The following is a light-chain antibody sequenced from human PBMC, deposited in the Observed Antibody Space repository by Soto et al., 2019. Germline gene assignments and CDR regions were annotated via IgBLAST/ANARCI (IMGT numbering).Light chain of an antibody. CDR3: QEYNGRYS. V-gene: IGKV3-15*01. CDR2: RTS. Sequence: RVTTQSPATLSVSPGERVTLSCRASQDVAGDLAWYQQKPGQAPRLLIYRTSTRATNIPARFSGSGSGTEFTLTLSILQSEDFAVYYCQEYNGRYSFGQGTKVEIK. CDR1: QDVAGD. J-gene: IGKJ1*01.